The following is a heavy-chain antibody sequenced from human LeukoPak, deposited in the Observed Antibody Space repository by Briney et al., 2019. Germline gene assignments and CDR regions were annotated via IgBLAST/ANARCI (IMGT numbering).Heavy chain of an antibody. CDR3: ARGNNFDISGYYFYWYFDL. CDR2: IYYSGTT. D-gene: IGHD3-22*01. Sequence: SETLSLTCSVSAGSFSSYYWSWVRQPPGKGLEWIGYIYYSGTTNYNPSLKSRVTFSVDTSKSQFSLKLSSVTAADTAVYYCARGNNFDISGYYFYWYFDLWGRGTLVTVSS. V-gene: IGHV4-59*01. CDR1: AGSFSSYY. J-gene: IGHJ2*01.